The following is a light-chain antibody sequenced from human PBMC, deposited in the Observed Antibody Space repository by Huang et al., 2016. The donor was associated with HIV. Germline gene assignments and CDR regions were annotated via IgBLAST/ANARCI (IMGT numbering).Light chain of an antibody. CDR1: QSVGGK. CDR3: QQYDTWPPLT. J-gene: IGKJ4*01. Sequence: ILLTQFPATLSVSPGQRVTLSCRASQSVGGKLAWYQQRPGQAPRLRIYGASTRGPTIPDRFSGSGSGTEFTLTISSLQSEDFAVYYCQQYDTWPPLTFGGGTKV. CDR2: GAS. V-gene: IGKV3-15*01.